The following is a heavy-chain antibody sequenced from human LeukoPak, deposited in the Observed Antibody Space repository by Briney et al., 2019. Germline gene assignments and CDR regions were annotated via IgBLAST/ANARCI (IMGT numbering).Heavy chain of an antibody. CDR1: GGSISSYY. V-gene: IGHV4-4*07. CDR3: ARSPRYCSSTSCRTNWFDP. J-gene: IGHJ5*02. CDR2: IYTSGST. Sequence: KPSETLSLTCTVSGGSISSYYWSWIRQPAGKGLEWIGRIYTSGSTNYNPSLKSRVTMSVDTSKNQFSLKLSSVTAADTAVYYCARSPRYCSSTSCRTNWFDPWGQGTLVTVSS. D-gene: IGHD2-2*01.